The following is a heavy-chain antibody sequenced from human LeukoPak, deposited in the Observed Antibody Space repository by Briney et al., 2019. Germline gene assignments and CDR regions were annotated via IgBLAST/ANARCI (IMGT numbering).Heavy chain of an antibody. Sequence: ASVKVSCKASGYTFTGYYMHWVRQAPGQGLEWMGWISPNSGGTNYAQKFQGRVTMTRDTSISTAYMELSRLRSDDTAVYYCARDLGYSYGVMATISLCFDYWGQGTLVTVSS. CDR1: GYTFTGYY. CDR2: ISPNSGGT. CDR3: ARDLGYSYGVMATISLCFDY. J-gene: IGHJ4*02. D-gene: IGHD5-18*01. V-gene: IGHV1-2*02.